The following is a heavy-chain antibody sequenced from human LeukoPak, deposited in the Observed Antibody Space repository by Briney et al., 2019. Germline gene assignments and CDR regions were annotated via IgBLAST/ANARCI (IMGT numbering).Heavy chain of an antibody. CDR3: AKDLSRVVVVTPFDY. CDR1: GFTFSSYA. J-gene: IGHJ4*02. V-gene: IGHV3-30*04. CDR2: ISYDGSNK. D-gene: IGHD3-22*01. Sequence: PGRSLRLSCAASGFTFSSYAMHWVRQAPGKGLEWVAVISYDGSNKYYADSVKGRFTISRDNSKNTLYLQMNSLRAEDTAVYYCAKDLSRVVVVTPFDYWGQGTLVTVSS.